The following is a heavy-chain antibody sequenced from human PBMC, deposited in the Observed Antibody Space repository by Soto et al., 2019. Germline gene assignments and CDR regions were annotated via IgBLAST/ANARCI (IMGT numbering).Heavy chain of an antibody. CDR3: ARHGNGGIAVANYYYYYGMDV. D-gene: IGHD6-19*01. CDR2: IYYSGST. V-gene: IGHV4-59*01. J-gene: IGHJ6*02. CDR1: GGSISSYY. Sequence: SETLSLTCTVSGGSISSYYWSWIRQPPGKGLEWIGYIYYSGSTNYNPSLKSRVTISVDTSKNQFSLKLSSVTAADTTVYYCARHGNGGIAVANYYYYYGMDVWGQGTTVTVSS.